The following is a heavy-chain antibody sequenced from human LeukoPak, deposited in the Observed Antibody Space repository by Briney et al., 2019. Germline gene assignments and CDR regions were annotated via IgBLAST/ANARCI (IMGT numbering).Heavy chain of an antibody. CDR2: MYYRGNT. J-gene: IGHJ4*02. CDR1: GGSIRSYY. V-gene: IGHV4-59*01. CDR3: ATGVHGIAAAGDYYFDY. Sequence: SETLSLTYTVSGGSIRSYYWSWIRQPPGKGLEWIGYMYYRGNTNYNPSLKSRVTISVDTSKNQFSLKLSSVTAADTAVYYCATGVHGIAAAGDYYFDYWGQGTLVTVSS. D-gene: IGHD6-13*01.